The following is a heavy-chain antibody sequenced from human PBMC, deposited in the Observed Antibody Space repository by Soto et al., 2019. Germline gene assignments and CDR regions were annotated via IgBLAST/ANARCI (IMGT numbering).Heavy chain of an antibody. Sequence: GGSLRLSCVASGFTFSSYGMHWVRQAPGKGLEWVAIISYDGSNTYYADSVKGRFTISRDNSKNTLYLQMNGLTAEDTALYYCAKGSEAGDPYYFDYWGQGTLVTVSS. CDR1: GFTFSSYG. V-gene: IGHV3-30*18. D-gene: IGHD6-13*01. CDR3: AKGSEAGDPYYFDY. J-gene: IGHJ4*02. CDR2: ISYDGSNT.